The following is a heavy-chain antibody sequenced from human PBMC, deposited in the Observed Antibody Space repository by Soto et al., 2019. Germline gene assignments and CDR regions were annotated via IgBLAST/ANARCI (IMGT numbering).Heavy chain of an antibody. CDR3: AREIHSDSSGQSALNWFDP. CDR1: GGTFSSYA. V-gene: IGHV1-69*13. CDR2: IIPIFGTA. J-gene: IGHJ5*02. D-gene: IGHD3-22*01. Sequence: ASVKVSCKASGGTFSSYAISWVRQAPGQGLEWMGGIIPIFGTANYAQKFQGRVTITADESTSTAYMELSSLRSEDTAVYYCAREIHSDSSGQSALNWFDPWGQGTLVTVSS.